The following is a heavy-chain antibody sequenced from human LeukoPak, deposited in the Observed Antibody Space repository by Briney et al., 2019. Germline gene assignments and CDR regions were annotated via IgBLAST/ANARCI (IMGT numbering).Heavy chain of an antibody. Sequence: SETLSLTCTVSGDSISSSSSYWGWIRQPPGEGLEWIGSIYYSGSTYYNTSLKSRVTISVDTSKNQFSLKLSSVPAADTAVYYCARDSWSTPSDWGQGTLVTVSS. CDR2: IYYSGST. V-gene: IGHV4-39*07. J-gene: IGHJ4*02. CDR1: GDSISSSSSY. CDR3: ARDSWSTPSD. D-gene: IGHD1-26*01.